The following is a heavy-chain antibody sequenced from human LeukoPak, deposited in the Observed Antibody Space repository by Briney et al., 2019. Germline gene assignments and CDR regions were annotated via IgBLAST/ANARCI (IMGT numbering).Heavy chain of an antibody. D-gene: IGHD5/OR15-5a*01. CDR1: GGTFSSYA. CDR3: ARVSDYMRDAFDI. Sequence: SVKVSCKASGGTFSSYAISWVRQAPGQGLEWMGGIIPIFGTTNYAHKFQGRVTITADESTSTAYMELSSLRSEDTAVYYCARVSDYMRDAFDIWGQGTMVTVSS. J-gene: IGHJ3*02. V-gene: IGHV1-69*13. CDR2: IIPIFGTT.